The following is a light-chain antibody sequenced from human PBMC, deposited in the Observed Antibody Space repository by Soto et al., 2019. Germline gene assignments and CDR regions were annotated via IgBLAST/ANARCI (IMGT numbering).Light chain of an antibody. J-gene: IGKJ4*01. CDR1: QTISFS. CDR2: DAS. V-gene: IGKV1-5*01. Sequence: DIQMTQSPSTLSASVGDRVTITCRASQTISFSLAWYQQKPGKAPKLLIYDASSLESGVPSRFSGSGSGTEFTLTISSLQPDDFATYYCQQYNHYSGITFGGGTKVDIK. CDR3: QQYNHYSGIT.